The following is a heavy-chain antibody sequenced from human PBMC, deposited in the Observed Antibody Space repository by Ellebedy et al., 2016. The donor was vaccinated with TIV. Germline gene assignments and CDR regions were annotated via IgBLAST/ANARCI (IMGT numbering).Heavy chain of an antibody. Sequence: GESLKISXAASGFTFHNYAMSWVRQAPGRGLEWVSAISDSGSRTYYADSVKGRFTISRDNSRNTLYLQMDSLRAEDTAVYYCTTDPYCSGGSCSHFDYWGQGTLVTVSS. CDR2: ISDSGSRT. J-gene: IGHJ4*02. CDR1: GFTFHNYA. D-gene: IGHD2-15*01. CDR3: TTDPYCSGGSCSHFDY. V-gene: IGHV3-23*01.